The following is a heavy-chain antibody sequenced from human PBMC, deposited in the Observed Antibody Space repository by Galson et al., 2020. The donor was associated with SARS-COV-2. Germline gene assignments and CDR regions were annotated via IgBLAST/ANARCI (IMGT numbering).Heavy chain of an antibody. Sequence: ASVKVSCKTSGYTFTAYYIHRVRQAPGQGLEWMGWSNPNSGGTNYAQKFQGWVTMTRDTSISTAYMSRLKSADTAVYYCSPEPEMATFNSFHYCGHATLFTLSS. CDR3: SPEPEMATFNSFHY. J-gene: IGHJ4*01. D-gene: IGHD5-12*01. CDR1: GYTFTAYY. V-gene: IGHV1-2*04. CDR2: SNPNSGGT.